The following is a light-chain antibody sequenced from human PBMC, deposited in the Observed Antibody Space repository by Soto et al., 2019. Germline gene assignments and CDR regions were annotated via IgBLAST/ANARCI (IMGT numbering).Light chain of an antibody. V-gene: IGLV2-11*01. CDR3: AAWDDSLNGPV. Sequence: QSALTQPRSVSGSPGQSVTISCTGTSSDVGGYNYVSWYQQHPGTAPKLMIYDVSKRPSGVPDRFSGSKSGTSASLAISGLQSEDEADYYCAAWDDSLNGPVFGGGTKLTVL. J-gene: IGLJ3*02. CDR1: SSDVGGYNY. CDR2: DVS.